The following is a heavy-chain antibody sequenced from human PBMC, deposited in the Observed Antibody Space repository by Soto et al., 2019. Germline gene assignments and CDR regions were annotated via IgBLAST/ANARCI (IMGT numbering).Heavy chain of an antibody. Sequence: GGSLRLSCAASGFTFSSYSMNWVRQAPGKGLEWVSSISSSSSYIYYADSVKGRFTISRDNAKNSLYLQMNSLRAEDTAVYYCARDHGTYYDILTGSSGDYYYGMDVWGQGTTVTVSS. CDR3: ARDHGTYYDILTGSSGDYYYGMDV. D-gene: IGHD3-9*01. J-gene: IGHJ6*02. CDR2: ISSSSSYI. V-gene: IGHV3-21*01. CDR1: GFTFSSYS.